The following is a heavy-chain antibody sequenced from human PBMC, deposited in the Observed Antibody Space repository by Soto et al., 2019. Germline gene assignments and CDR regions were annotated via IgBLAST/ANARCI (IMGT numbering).Heavy chain of an antibody. V-gene: IGHV3-11*05. CDR1: GFTFSDYY. CDR2: ISSSSSYT. CDR3: ARDYYYGSGNYYRADYYHYGMDV. D-gene: IGHD3-10*01. J-gene: IGHJ6*02. Sequence: GGSLRLSCAASGFTFSDYYMSWIRQAPGKGLEWVSYISSSSSYTNYADSVKGRFTISRDNSKNTLYLQMNSLRAEDTAVYYCARDYYYGSGNYYRADYYHYGMDVWGQGTTVTV.